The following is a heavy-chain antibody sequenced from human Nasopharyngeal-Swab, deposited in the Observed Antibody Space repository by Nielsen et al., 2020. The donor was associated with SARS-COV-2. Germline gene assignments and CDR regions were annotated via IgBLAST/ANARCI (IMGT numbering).Heavy chain of an antibody. D-gene: IGHD6-19*01. V-gene: IGHV4-39*07. CDR3: ARGGSSGWYAFDY. J-gene: IGHJ4*02. CDR1: GGSISSSSYY. Sequence: SETLSLTCTVSGGSISSSSYYWGWIRQPPGKGLEWIGSIYYSGSTNYNPSLKSRVTISVDTSKNQFSLKLSSVTAADTAVYYCARGGSSGWYAFDYWGQGTLVTVSS. CDR2: IYYSGST.